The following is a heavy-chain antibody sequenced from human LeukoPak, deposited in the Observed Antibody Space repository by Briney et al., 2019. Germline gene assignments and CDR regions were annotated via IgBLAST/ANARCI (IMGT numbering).Heavy chain of an antibody. D-gene: IGHD6-19*01. J-gene: IGHJ1*01. CDR1: GGTFSSYA. CDR2: IIPILGIA. Sequence: SVKVSCKASGGTFSSYAISWVRQAPGQGLEWMGRIIPILGIANYAQKFQGRVTITADKSTSTVYMELSSLRSEDTAVYYCASRFIAVAGNQYFQHWGQGTLVTVSS. V-gene: IGHV1-69*04. CDR3: ASRFIAVAGNQYFQH.